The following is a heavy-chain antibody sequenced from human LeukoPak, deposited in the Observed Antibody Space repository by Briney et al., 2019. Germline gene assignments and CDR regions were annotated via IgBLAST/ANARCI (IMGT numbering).Heavy chain of an antibody. V-gene: IGHV4-59*08. CDR1: GGSISSYY. CDR3: ARHSGYKRDWGNPKFDN. Sequence: SETLSLTCTVSGGSISSYYWSWIRQPPGKGLEWIGYIYYSGSTNSNPSLKSRVTISVDTSKNQFSLKLSSVTAADTAVYHCARHSGYKRDWGNPKFDNWGQGTLVTVSS. D-gene: IGHD1-14*01. CDR2: IYYSGST. J-gene: IGHJ4*02.